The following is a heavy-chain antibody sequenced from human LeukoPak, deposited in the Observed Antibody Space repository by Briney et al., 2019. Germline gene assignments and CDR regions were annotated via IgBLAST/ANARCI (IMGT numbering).Heavy chain of an antibody. CDR3: ARHRRGFCDGGDCPYYSDH. Sequence: PSETLSLTCTVSGGSISTYYWSWVRQPPGKGLEWIGYIYYTGDTRSNPSLKSRVTLLVDTSKNQFSLRLTSVTAADTAVYYCARHRRGFCDGGDCPYYSDHWGQGTLVTVSS. V-gene: IGHV4-59*08. J-gene: IGHJ4*02. CDR2: IYYTGDT. D-gene: IGHD2-21*02. CDR1: GGSISTYY.